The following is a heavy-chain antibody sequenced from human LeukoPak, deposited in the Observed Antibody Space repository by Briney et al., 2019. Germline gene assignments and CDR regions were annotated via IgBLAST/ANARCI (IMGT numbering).Heavy chain of an antibody. CDR1: RGTFSSYA. D-gene: IGHD3-10*01. CDR2: IIPIFGTA. J-gene: IGHJ4*02. CDR3: ARDRSYGSGSYVVDY. Sequence: SVKVSCKASRGTFSSYAISWVRQAPGQGLEWMGRIIPIFGTANYAQKFQGRVTITTDESTSTAYMELSSLRSEDTAVYYCARDRSYGSGSYVVDYWGQGTLVTVSS. V-gene: IGHV1-69*05.